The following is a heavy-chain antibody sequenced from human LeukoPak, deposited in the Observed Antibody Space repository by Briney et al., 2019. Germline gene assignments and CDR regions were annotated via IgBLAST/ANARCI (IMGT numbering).Heavy chain of an antibody. CDR2: IYYSGST. D-gene: IGHD3-22*01. CDR1: GGSISSYY. CDR3: ARVGGYYDSSGYLDY. V-gene: IGHV4-59*01. J-gene: IGHJ4*02. Sequence: SETLSLTCTVSGGSISSYYWSWIRQPPGKGLEWIGYIYYSGSTNYNPSLKSRVTISVDTSKNQFSLKLSSVTAADTAVYYCARVGGYYDSSGYLDYWGQGTLVTVSS.